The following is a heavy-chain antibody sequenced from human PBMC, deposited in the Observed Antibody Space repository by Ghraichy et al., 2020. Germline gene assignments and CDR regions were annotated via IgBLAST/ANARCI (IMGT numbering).Heavy chain of an antibody. CDR2: IYYSGST. CDR1: GGSISSSSYY. Sequence: SETLSLTCTVSGGSISSSSYYWGWIRQPPGKGLEWIGSIYYSGSTYYNPSLKSRVTISVDTSKNQFSLKLSSVTAADTAVYYCARLVDIVATWGQGTLVTVSS. J-gene: IGHJ4*02. CDR3: ARLVDIVAT. V-gene: IGHV4-39*01. D-gene: IGHD5-12*01.